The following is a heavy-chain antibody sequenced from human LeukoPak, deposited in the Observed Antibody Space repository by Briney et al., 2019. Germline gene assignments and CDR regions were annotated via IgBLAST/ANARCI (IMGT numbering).Heavy chain of an antibody. CDR1: GFTFDDYG. CDR2: INWNGGST. J-gene: IGHJ4*02. V-gene: IGHV3-20*04. Sequence: PGGSLRLSCAASGFTFDDYGMSWVRQAPGKGLEWVSGINWNGGSTGYADSVKGRFTISRDNAKNSLYLQMNSLRAEDTAVYYCARGLGVATIFVPRYWGQGTLVTVSS. D-gene: IGHD5-12*01. CDR3: ARGLGVATIFVPRY.